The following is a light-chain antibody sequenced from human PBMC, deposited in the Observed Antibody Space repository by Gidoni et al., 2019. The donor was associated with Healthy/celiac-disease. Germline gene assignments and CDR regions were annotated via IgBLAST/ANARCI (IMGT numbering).Light chain of an antibody. CDR1: SPNIGNNY. CDR2: DNN. Sequence: SVLTQPPSVSAAPGQKVTISCSGSSPNIGNNYVSWYQQLPGTAPKLLIYDNNKRPSGIPDRFSGSKSGTSATLGSTGLQTGDEADYYCGTWDSSLSAVVFGGGTKLTVL. J-gene: IGLJ2*01. V-gene: IGLV1-51*01. CDR3: GTWDSSLSAVV.